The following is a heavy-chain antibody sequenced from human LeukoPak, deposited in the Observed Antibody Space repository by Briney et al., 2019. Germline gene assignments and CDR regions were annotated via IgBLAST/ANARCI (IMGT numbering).Heavy chain of an antibody. Sequence: SETLSLTCTVSGGSISSYYWSWIRQPPGKGLEWIGYIYYSGSTNYNPSLKSRVTISVDTSKNQFSLKLSSVTAADTAVYYCARVDTAMVTWNAFDIWGQGTKVTVSS. J-gene: IGHJ3*02. V-gene: IGHV4-59*01. D-gene: IGHD5-18*01. CDR3: ARVDTAMVTWNAFDI. CDR1: GGSISSYY. CDR2: IYYSGST.